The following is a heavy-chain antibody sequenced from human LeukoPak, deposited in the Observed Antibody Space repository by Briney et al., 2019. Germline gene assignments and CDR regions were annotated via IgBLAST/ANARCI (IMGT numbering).Heavy chain of an antibody. D-gene: IGHD3-10*01. J-gene: IGHJ4*02. CDR2: IYYSGST. V-gene: IGHV4-59*01. CDR1: GGSISSYY. CDR3: ARPRYGSGNPFYY. Sequence: SETLSLTCTVSGGSISSYYWSWIRQPPGKGLEWIGYIYYSGSTNYNPSLKSRVTISVDTSKNQFSLKLSSVTAADTAVYYCARPRYGSGNPFYYWGQGTLVTVSS.